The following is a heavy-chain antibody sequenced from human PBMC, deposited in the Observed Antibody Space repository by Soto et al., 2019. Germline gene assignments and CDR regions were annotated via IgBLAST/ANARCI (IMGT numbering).Heavy chain of an antibody. CDR2: IYYSGST. D-gene: IGHD1-26*01. J-gene: IGHJ5*02. CDR1: GGSISSYY. CDR3: AKTLLLYSGSDDDT. Sequence: SETLSLTCTVSGGSISSYYWSWIRQPPGKGLEWIGYIYYSGSTYYNPSLKSRVTISVDNSKNTVYLEMNSLRSEDTAVYYCAKTLLLYSGSDDDTWGQGTLVTVSS. V-gene: IGHV4-59*01.